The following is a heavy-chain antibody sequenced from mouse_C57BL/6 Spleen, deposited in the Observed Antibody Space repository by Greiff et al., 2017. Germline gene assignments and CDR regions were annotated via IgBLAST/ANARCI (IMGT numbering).Heavy chain of an antibody. Sequence: QVQLQQSGAELMKPGASVKLSCKATGYTFTGYWIEWVKQRPGHGLEWIGEILPGSGCTNYNEKFKGKATFTADTSSNTAYMHRSSLTAEDSAIYYGAREGGRDYCFDYWGQGTTLTVSA. CDR1: GYTFTGYW. CDR2: ILPGSGCT. CDR3: AREGGRDYCFDY. V-gene: IGHV1-9*01. J-gene: IGHJ2*01.